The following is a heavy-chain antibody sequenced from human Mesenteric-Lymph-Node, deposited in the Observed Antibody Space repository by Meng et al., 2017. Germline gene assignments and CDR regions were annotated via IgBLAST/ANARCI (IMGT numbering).Heavy chain of an antibody. CDR3: ARGGGDYYDSSGYFFFLAPDAFDI. CDR2: IYYSGST. D-gene: IGHD3-22*01. V-gene: IGHV4-31*03. J-gene: IGHJ3*02. Sequence: SETLSLTCTVSGGSISSGGYYWSWIRQHPGKGLEWIGYIYYSGSTYYNPSLKSRVTISVDTSKNQFSLKLSSVTAADTAVYYCARGGGDYYDSSGYFFFLAPDAFDIWGQGTMVTVSS. CDR1: GGSISSGGYY.